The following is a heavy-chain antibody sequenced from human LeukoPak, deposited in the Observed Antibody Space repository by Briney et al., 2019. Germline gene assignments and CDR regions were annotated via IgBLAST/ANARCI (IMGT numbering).Heavy chain of an antibody. D-gene: IGHD5-12*01. CDR3: SRAAGYDFILEY. CDR2: IRSEAHDTTP. J-gene: IGHJ4*02. Sequence: GGSLRLSCTASGFTFGDYGMSWFRQAPGKGLEWVGFIRSEAHDTTPQYGASVQGRFTISKDDSGRIAFLQMSSLKTEDTAVYYCSRAAGYDFILEYWGQGTLVTVSS. V-gene: IGHV3-49*03. CDR1: GFTFGDYG.